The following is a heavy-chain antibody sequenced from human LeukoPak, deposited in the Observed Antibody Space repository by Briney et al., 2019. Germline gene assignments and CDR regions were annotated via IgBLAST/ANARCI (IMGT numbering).Heavy chain of an antibody. D-gene: IGHD2-2*01. V-gene: IGHV4-38-2*02. J-gene: IGHJ2*01. Sequence: KPSETLSLTCTVSGYSISRGYYWGWIRQPPGKGLARIGGVDHSGSTFYNPSLRSRVTISVDPSKNQFSLKVTSVTAADTAVYYCARDPQPNQLLSACWYFDLWGRGTLVTVSS. CDR1: GYSISRGYY. CDR3: ARDPQPNQLLSACWYFDL. CDR2: VDHSGST.